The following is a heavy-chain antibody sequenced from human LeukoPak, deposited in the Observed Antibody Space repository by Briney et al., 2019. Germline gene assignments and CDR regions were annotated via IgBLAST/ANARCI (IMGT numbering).Heavy chain of an antibody. J-gene: IGHJ4*02. D-gene: IGHD6-19*01. Sequence: GASVKVSCKASGYTFTDYYMHWVRQAPGQGLEWMGWINPDSGGTNFAQNFQGRVTMTRDTSIDTAYMELTRLRSDDTAVYYCARGDNSGWFDIDYWGQGTLVTVSS. V-gene: IGHV1-2*02. CDR2: INPDSGGT. CDR3: ARGDNSGWFDIDY. CDR1: GYTFTDYY.